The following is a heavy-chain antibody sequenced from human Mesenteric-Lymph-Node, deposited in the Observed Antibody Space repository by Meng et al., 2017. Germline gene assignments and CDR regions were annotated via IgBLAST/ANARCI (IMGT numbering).Heavy chain of an antibody. J-gene: IGHJ3*02. CDR3: ASGEQQLVRQDFDI. Sequence: SETLSLTCTVSGGSISSYYWSWIRQPAGKGLEWIGRIYTSGSTNYNPSLKSRVTMSVDTSKNQFSLKLSSVTAADTAVYYCASGEQQLVRQDFDIWGQGKMVNGSS. V-gene: IGHV4-4*07. CDR2: IYTSGST. D-gene: IGHD6-13*01. CDR1: GGSISSYY.